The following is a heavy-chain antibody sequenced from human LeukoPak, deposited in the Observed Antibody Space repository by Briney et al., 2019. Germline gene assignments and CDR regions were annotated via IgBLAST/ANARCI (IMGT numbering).Heavy chain of an antibody. J-gene: IGHJ3*02. D-gene: IGHD6-13*01. Sequence: HSGGSLRLSCADSGFTFSRYWMHWVRQTPGKGLVWVSCISADGSVTRYADSVKGRFTISRDNAKNTLYLQMNSLRAEDTAVYYCARVHSSSWYDAFDIWGQGTMVTVSS. CDR3: ARVHSSSWYDAFDI. V-gene: IGHV3-74*01. CDR2: ISADGSVT. CDR1: GFTFSRYW.